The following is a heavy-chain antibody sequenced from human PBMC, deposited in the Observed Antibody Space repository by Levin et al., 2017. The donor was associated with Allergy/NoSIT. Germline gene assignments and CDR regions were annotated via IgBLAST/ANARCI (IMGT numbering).Heavy chain of an antibody. V-gene: IGHV3-15*01. D-gene: IGHD6-19*01. J-gene: IGHJ3*02. CDR3: TSSLVAGAFSI. Sequence: SCAASGFSVSNFWMSWVRQAPGKGLEWVGRLTSKTAGGTADYVAPVRGRFTISRDDSKNTLYLQMNSLTTEDTALYYCTSSLVAGAFSIWGQGTRVTVSS. CDR2: LTSKTAGGTA. CDR1: GFSVSNFW.